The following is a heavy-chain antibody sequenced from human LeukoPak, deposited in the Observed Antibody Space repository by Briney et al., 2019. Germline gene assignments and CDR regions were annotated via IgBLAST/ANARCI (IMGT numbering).Heavy chain of an antibody. CDR3: ARDRSVAVTTFGSFNWFDP. V-gene: IGHV1-69*13. CDR1: GSTFSSYA. CDR2: IIPIFGTA. D-gene: IGHD4-17*01. Sequence: SVKVSCKASGSTFSSYAISWVRQAPGQGLEWMGGIIPIFGTANYAQKFQGRVTITADESTSTAYMELSSLRSEDTAVYYCARDRSVAVTTFGSFNWFDPWGQGTLVTVSS. J-gene: IGHJ5*02.